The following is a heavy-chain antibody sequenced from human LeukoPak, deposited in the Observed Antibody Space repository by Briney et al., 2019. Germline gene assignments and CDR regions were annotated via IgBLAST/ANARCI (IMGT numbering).Heavy chain of an antibody. V-gene: IGHV1-2*02. J-gene: IGHJ5*02. D-gene: IGHD2-2*01. CDR2: INPNSGGT. Sequence: ASVKVSCKASRYTFTDYYMHWVRQAPGQGLEWMGWINPNSGGTNYAQKFQGRVTMTRDTSISTAYMELSRLRSVDTAVYYCARGGWSLGYCSSSSCLDWFDPWGQGTLVTVSS. CDR3: ARGGWSLGYCSSSSCLDWFDP. CDR1: RYTFTDYY.